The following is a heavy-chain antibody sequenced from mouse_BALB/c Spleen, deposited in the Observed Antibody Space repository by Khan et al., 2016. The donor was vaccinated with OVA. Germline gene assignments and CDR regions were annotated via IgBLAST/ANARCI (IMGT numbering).Heavy chain of an antibody. CDR3: ARLAYYYDSEGFAY. CDR2: VSTGGHYT. Sequence: EVELVESGGDVVKPGGSLKLSCAASGFTFSTYGMSWVRQTPDKRLEWVATVSTGGHYTYYPDTVKGRFTISRDHANNTLYLQMNSLNSEDTAMFYCARLAYYYDSEGFAYWGQGTLVTVSS. V-gene: IGHV5-6*01. CDR1: GFTFSTYG. J-gene: IGHJ3*01. D-gene: IGHD1-1*01.